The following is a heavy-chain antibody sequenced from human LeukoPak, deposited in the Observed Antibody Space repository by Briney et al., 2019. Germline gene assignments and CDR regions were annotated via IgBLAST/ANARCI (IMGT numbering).Heavy chain of an antibody. D-gene: IGHD5-12*01. CDR3: AKGDIGGEGAFDI. J-gene: IGHJ3*02. Sequence: GGSLRLSCAASGFTFSSYWMHWVRQAPGKGLVWVSRINSDGSSTSYADSVKGRFTISRDNAKNTLYLQMNSLRAEDTAVYYCAKGDIGGEGAFDIWGQGTMVTVSS. V-gene: IGHV3-74*01. CDR1: GFTFSSYW. CDR2: INSDGSST.